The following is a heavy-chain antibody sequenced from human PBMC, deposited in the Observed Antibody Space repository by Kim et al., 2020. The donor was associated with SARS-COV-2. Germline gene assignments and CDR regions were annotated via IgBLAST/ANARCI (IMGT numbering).Heavy chain of an antibody. Sequence: PSLNSRVTISVATSKNQFSLKRSSVTAADTAVYYCARHAMTTDSLVWFDPWGQGTLVTVSS. V-gene: IGHV4-59*08. J-gene: IGHJ5*02. D-gene: IGHD4-17*01. CDR3: ARHAMTTDSLVWFDP.